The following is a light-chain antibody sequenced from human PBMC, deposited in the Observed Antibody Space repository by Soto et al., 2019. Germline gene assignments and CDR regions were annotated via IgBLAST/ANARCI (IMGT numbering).Light chain of an antibody. V-gene: IGLV2-8*01. CDR3: SSYAGGNNWV. J-gene: IGLJ3*02. CDR2: EVF. CDR1: SSDISGHNY. Sequence: QSALTQSPSASGSPGQSVTISCTGASSDISGHNYVSWYQQHPGKAPKLMIYEVFKRPSWVPDRFSASKSGNTASLTVSGLQAEDEADYYCSSYAGGNNWVFGGGTKLTVL.